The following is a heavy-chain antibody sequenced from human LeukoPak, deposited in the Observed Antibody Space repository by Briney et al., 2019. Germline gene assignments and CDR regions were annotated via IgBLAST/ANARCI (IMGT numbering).Heavy chain of an antibody. V-gene: IGHV1-2*04. D-gene: IGHD6-19*01. CDR1: GYTFTGYY. CDR2: INPNSGGT. CDR3: ARGYSSGWWWFDP. Sequence: ASVKVSCKASGYTFTGYYMHWVRQAPGQGLEWMGWINPNSGGTNYAQKFQGWVTMTRDTSISTAYMELSRLRSDDTAVYYCARGYSSGWWWFDPWGQGTLVTVSS. J-gene: IGHJ5*02.